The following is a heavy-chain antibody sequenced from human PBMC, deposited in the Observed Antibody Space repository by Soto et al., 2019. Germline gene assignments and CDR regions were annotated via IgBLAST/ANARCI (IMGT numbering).Heavy chain of an antibody. D-gene: IGHD1-1*01. J-gene: IGHJ6*03. CDR3: ARNLQLGDSFYMDV. CDR1: GFTFSDHY. Sequence: PGGSLRLSCAASGFTFSDHYMDWVRQAPEKGLEWVGRSRNKVNSYTTEFAASVKGRFTMSRDDSKNSVFLQMNSLKSEDTAVYYCARNLQLGDSFYMDVWGKGTTVTVSS. CDR2: SRNKVNSYTT. V-gene: IGHV3-72*01.